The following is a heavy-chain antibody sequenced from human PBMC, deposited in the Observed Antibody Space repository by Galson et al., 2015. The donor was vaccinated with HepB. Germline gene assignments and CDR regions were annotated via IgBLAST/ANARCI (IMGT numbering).Heavy chain of an antibody. CDR3: ARQAPTIAVAGHDAFDI. D-gene: IGHD6-19*01. V-gene: IGHV5-10-1*01. CDR1: GYSFTSYW. J-gene: IGHJ3*02. Sequence: QSGAEVKKPGESLRISCKGSGYSFTSYWISWVRQMPGKGLEWMGRIDPSDSYTNYSPSFQGHVTISADKSISTAYLQWSSLKASDTAMYYCARQAPTIAVAGHDAFDIWGQGTMVTVSS. CDR2: IDPSDSYT.